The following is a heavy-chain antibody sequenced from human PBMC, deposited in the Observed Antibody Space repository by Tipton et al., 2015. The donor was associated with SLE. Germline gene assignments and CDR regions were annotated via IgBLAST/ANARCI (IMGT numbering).Heavy chain of an antibody. CDR3: ARGGRYSSGSTDY. J-gene: IGHJ4*02. Sequence: SLRLSCAASGFTFSSYNMNWVRQAPGKGLEWVSRINSDGSSTSHADSVKGRFTVSRDNAKNTLYLQMNSLRVEDTAVYYCARGGRYSSGSTDYWGQGTLVTVSS. CDR1: GFTFSSYN. V-gene: IGHV3-74*01. CDR2: INSDGSST. D-gene: IGHD6-19*01.